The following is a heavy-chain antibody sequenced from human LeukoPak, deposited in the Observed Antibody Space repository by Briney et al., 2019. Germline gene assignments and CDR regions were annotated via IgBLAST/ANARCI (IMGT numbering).Heavy chain of an antibody. J-gene: IGHJ4*02. Sequence: GGSLRLSCAASGFTFSSYAMRWVRQAPGKGLEWVAVISYDGSNKYYADSVKGRFTISRDNSKNTLYLKMNSLRAEDTAVYYCARDSRRPRDEPFDYWGQGTLVTVSS. D-gene: IGHD5-24*01. CDR1: GFTFSSYA. CDR2: ISYDGSNK. CDR3: ARDSRRPRDEPFDY. V-gene: IGHV3-30*04.